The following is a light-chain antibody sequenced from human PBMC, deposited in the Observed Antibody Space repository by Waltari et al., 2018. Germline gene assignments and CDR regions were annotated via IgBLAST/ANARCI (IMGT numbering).Light chain of an antibody. Sequence: EIVLARSPDTLSLSPGETATLSCRASQSVGSSDLIWYQQKPGQAPRLLIVATSYRATGIPDRFSGSGSGTDFTLTISRLEPEDVAIYYCQHYGISFPVTFGQGTRLEIK. CDR2: ATS. CDR3: QHYGISFPVT. J-gene: IGKJ5*01. V-gene: IGKV3-20*01. CDR1: QSVGSSD.